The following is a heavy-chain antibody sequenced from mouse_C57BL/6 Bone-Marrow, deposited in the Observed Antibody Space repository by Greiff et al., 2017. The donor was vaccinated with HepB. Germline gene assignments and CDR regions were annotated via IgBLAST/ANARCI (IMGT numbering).Heavy chain of an antibody. CDR2: IYPRSGNT. V-gene: IGHV1-81*01. J-gene: IGHJ4*01. CDR1: GYTFTSYG. Sequence: QVQLQQSGAELARPGASVKLSCKASGYTFTSYGISWVKQRTGQGLEWIGEIYPRSGNTYYNEKFKGKATLTADKSSSTAYMELRSLTSEDSAVYFCAREPIYYDYDLAMDYWGQGTSVTVSS. CDR3: AREPIYYDYDLAMDY. D-gene: IGHD2-4*01.